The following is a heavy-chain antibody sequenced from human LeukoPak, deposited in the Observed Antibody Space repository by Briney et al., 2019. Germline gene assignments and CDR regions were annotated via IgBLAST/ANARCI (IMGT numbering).Heavy chain of an antibody. CDR1: GFTFRNYN. V-gene: IGHV3-21*01. CDR2: INSRSTYI. D-gene: IGHD1-14*01. Sequence: SLRLSCGASGFTFRNYNMNWVRQAPGEGLEWVSSINSRSTYIFYADSVMGRFTISRDNAKNSLFLLMNSLRAEDTAVYYCARDETNGFDSWGQGTLVTVSS. CDR3: ARDETNGFDS. J-gene: IGHJ5*01.